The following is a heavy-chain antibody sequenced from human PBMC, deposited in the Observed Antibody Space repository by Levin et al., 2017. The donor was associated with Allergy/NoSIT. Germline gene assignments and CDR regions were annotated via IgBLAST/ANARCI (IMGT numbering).Heavy chain of an antibody. Sequence: SQTLSLTCSVSGGSISSDYWSWIRQPPGKGLEWIGYISYTGTKYYPSLKSRVTISEGTSKNQFSLKLSSVTSADTAVYYCARIGVKAPATFLDYWGQGLLVTVSS. CDR3: ARIGVKAPATFLDY. D-gene: IGHD3-3*01. V-gene: IGHV4-59*01. CDR2: ISYTGT. CDR1: GGSISSDY. J-gene: IGHJ4*02.